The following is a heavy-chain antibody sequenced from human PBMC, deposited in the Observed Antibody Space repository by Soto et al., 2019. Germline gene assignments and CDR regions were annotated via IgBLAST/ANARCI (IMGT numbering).Heavy chain of an antibody. CDR1: GGSCTSNNL. D-gene: IGHD1-7*01. CDR2: IYRTGST. Sequence: SETRALACSVAGGSCTSNNLWIWGRTPPGQGLEWIWEIYRTGSTNYNPSLKSRVTISLDKSEKQISLKVTSLTAADTAVYYCASRDPGTSVDYWGQGTLVTV. J-gene: IGHJ4*02. CDR3: ASRDPGTSVDY. V-gene: IGHV4-4*02.